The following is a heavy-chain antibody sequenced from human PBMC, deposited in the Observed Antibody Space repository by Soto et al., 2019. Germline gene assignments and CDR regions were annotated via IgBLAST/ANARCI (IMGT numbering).Heavy chain of an antibody. V-gene: IGHV3-33*01. CDR2: IWSDGSNK. Sequence: QVQLVESGGGVVQPGRSLTLSCAASAFTFSNYAMHWVRQAPGKGLEWVAVIWSDGSNKFYADSVKGRFTISRDNSKNTVYLQMNSLRAEDTPVYYCARDRIATRVLDHWGQGTLVTVSS. CDR1: AFTFSNYA. D-gene: IGHD6-6*01. CDR3: ARDRIATRVLDH. J-gene: IGHJ4*02.